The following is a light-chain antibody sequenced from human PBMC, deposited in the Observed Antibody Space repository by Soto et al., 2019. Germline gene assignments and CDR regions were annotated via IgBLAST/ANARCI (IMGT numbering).Light chain of an antibody. Sequence: DIQMTQSPSSLSASVGDRVTITCRTSQDIYNYLAWYQQRPGKVPKLLINAASTLQSGVPSRFGGSGSVTAFTLTISSLQAEDVATYYCQKYDGAPWTFGQGTKVEIK. V-gene: IGKV1-27*01. CDR3: QKYDGAPWT. CDR1: QDIYNY. J-gene: IGKJ1*01. CDR2: AAS.